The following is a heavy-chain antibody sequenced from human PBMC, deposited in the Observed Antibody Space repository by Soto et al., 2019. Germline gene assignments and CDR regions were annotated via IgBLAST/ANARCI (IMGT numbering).Heavy chain of an antibody. D-gene: IGHD2-2*01. CDR2: ISSSSSTI. CDR1: GFTFSSYS. V-gene: IGHV3-48*02. J-gene: IGHJ4*02. CDR3: ARDIPDIVVVPAAMGVGDY. Sequence: PGGSLRLSCAASGFTFSSYSMNWVRQAPGKGLEWVSYISSSSSTIYYADSVKGRFTISRDNAKNSLYLQMNSLGDEDTAVYYCARDIPDIVVVPAAMGVGDYWGQGTLV.